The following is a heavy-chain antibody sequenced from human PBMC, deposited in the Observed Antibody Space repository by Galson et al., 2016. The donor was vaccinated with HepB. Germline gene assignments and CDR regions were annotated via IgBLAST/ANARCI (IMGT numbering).Heavy chain of an antibody. CDR2: IWDDGINK. CDR3: VRATSGNSGAFDI. D-gene: IGHD3-10*01. Sequence: SLRLSCAGSGFTFRLFGIHWVRQAPGKGLQWVAFIWDDGINKLYAESVKGRLTISRDNSKNTAYLQGNSLTAEDTAVYYCVRATSGNSGAFDIWGQGTMVTVSS. CDR1: GFTFRLFG. J-gene: IGHJ3*02. V-gene: IGHV3-33*01.